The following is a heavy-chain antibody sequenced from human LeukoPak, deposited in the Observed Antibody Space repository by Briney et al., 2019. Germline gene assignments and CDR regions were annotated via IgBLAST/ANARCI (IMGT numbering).Heavy chain of an antibody. V-gene: IGHV1-18*01. CDR1: GYTFTSYG. D-gene: IGHD6-13*01. CDR2: ISAYNGNT. J-gene: IGHJ5*02. CDR3: ARDDPAAGTRGFDP. Sequence: ASVKVSCKASGYTFTSYGISWVRQAPGQGLEWMGWISAYNGNTNYAQKLQGRVTMTTDTSTCTAYMELRSLRSDDTAVYYCARDDPAAGTRGFDPWGQGTLVTVSS.